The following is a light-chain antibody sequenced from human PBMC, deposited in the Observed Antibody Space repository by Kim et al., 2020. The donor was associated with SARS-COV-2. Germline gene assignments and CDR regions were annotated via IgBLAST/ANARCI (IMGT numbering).Light chain of an antibody. CDR1: SGSIASNY. V-gene: IGLV6-57*03. J-gene: IGLJ2*01. CDR3: QSYDSSNPVV. CDR2: EDN. Sequence: KTVTISCTRSSGSIASNYVQGYQQRPGSAPTTVIYEDNQRPSGVPDRFSGSIDSSSNSASLTISGLKTEDEADYYCQSYDSSNPVVFGGGTQLTVL.